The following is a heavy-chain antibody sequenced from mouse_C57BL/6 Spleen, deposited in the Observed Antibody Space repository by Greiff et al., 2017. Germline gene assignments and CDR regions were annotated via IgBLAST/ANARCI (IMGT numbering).Heavy chain of an antibody. CDR1: GYTFTSYG. D-gene: IGHD3-2*01. J-gene: IGHJ2*01. Sequence: VQLQQPGTELVKPGASVKLSCKASGYTFTSYGMHWVKQRPGQGLEWLGNINPSNGGTNYNEKFKSKATLTVDKSSSTAYMQLSSLTSEDSAVYYCARSKTALYYFDYWGQGTTLTVSS. CDR2: INPSNGGT. V-gene: IGHV1-53*01. CDR3: ARSKTALYYFDY.